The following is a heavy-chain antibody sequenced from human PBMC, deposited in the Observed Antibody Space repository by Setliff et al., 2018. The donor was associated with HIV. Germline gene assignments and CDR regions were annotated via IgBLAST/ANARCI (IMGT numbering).Heavy chain of an antibody. CDR1: GGSFSDYH. J-gene: IGHJ4*02. Sequence: SETLSLTCGVSGGSFSDYHWTWIRQSPGKGLEWIGEVSDSGTTNYNPSLKSRVTISVDTSKIQFSLKLSSVTAADTAVYYCARGRRSSGWYVYHWGQGTLVTVSS. CDR3: ARGRRSSGWYVYH. CDR2: VSDSGTT. V-gene: IGHV4-34*01. D-gene: IGHD6-19*01.